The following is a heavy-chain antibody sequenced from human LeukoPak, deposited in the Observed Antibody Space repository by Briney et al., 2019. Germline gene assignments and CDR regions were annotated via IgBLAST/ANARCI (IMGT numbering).Heavy chain of an antibody. J-gene: IGHJ4*02. D-gene: IGHD6-19*01. CDR2: IYHSGST. Sequence: PSETVSLTCVVSGGSISSSNWWSWVRPPPEKGLEWIGEIYHSGSTNYNPSLKSRVTISVDKSKNQFSLKLSSVTAADTAVYYCARYDVGWYYFDYWGQGTLVTVSS. V-gene: IGHV4-4*02. CDR3: ARYDVGWYYFDY. CDR1: GGSISSSNW.